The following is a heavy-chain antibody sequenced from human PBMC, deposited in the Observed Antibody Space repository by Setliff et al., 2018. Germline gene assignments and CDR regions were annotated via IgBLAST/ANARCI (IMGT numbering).Heavy chain of an antibody. CDR2: FDPEDGET. D-gene: IGHD3-16*01. J-gene: IGHJ3*02. V-gene: IGHV1-24*01. Sequence: GASVKVSCKVSGYTLTELSMHWVRQAPGKGLEWMGGFDPEDGETIYAQKFQGRVTMTEDTSTDTAYMELSSLRSEDTAVYYCARDQHTYDYDKPYDAFDIWGQGTMVTVSS. CDR1: GYTLTELS. CDR3: ARDQHTYDYDKPYDAFDI.